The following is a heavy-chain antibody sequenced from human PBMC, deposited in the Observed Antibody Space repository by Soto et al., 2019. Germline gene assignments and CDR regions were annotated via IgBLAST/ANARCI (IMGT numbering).Heavy chain of an antibody. CDR3: AREYSGYETPRENDY. CDR2: IDQDGSAK. V-gene: IGHV3-7*05. J-gene: IGHJ4*02. Sequence: GGSLRLSCAAATFTFSNYWMSWVRQAPGKGLEWVANIDQDGSAKYYVDSVKGRFTISRDNAKNLLYLQMSSLRVEDTAVYYCAREYSGYETPRENDYWGQGTLVTVSS. D-gene: IGHD5-12*01. CDR1: TFTFSNYW.